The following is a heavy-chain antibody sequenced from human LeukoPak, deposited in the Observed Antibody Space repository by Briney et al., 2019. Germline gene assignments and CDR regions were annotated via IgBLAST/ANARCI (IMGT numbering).Heavy chain of an antibody. CDR3: ARGWTSGWTDTVDY. CDR2: INPNSGGT. V-gene: IGHV1-2*06. CDR1: GYTFTGYY. Sequence: ASVKVSCKASGYTFTGYYMHWVRQAPGQGLEWMGRINPNSGGTNYAQKFLGRVTMTRDTSISTAYMELSSLRSDDTAVYYCARGWTSGWTDTVDYWGQGTLVTVSS. J-gene: IGHJ4*02. D-gene: IGHD6-19*01.